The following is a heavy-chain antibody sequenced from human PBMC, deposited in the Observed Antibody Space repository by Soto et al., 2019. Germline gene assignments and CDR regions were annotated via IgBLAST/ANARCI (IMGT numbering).Heavy chain of an antibody. D-gene: IGHD2-21*02. CDR1: GGSISSGGYS. CDR2: IYHSGST. V-gene: IGHV4-30-2*01. CDR3: ARRTSYCGGDCYLNWFDP. Sequence: SETLSLTCAVSGGSISSGGYSWSWIRQPPGKGLEWIGYIYHSGSTYYNPSLKSRVTISVDRSKNQFSLKLSSVTAADTAVYYCARRTSYCGGDCYLNWFDPWGQGTLVTVSS. J-gene: IGHJ5*02.